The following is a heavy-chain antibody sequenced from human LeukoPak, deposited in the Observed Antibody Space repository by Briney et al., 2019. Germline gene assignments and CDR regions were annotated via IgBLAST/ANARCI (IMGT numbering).Heavy chain of an antibody. CDR1: GFTVSSNY. V-gene: IGHV3-23*01. J-gene: IGHJ4*02. Sequence: GGSLRLSCAASGFTVSSNYMSWVRQAPGKGLEWVSAITASADGTYYADSVKGRFTISRDNSKNTLYLQMNSPRADDTAVYYCAKSDHGFWTGYKKWGQGTLVTVSS. CDR2: ITASADGT. D-gene: IGHD3/OR15-3a*01. CDR3: AKSDHGFWTGYKK.